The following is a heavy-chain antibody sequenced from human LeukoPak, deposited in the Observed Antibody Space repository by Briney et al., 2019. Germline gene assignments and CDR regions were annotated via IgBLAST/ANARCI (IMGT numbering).Heavy chain of an antibody. Sequence: PGGSLSLSCAASGFTFSSYEMNWVRQAPGKGLEWVSYISSSGSTIYYADSVKGRFTISRDNAKNSLYLQMNSLRAEDTAVYHCAELGITMIGGVWGKGTTVTISS. CDR2: ISSSGSTI. J-gene: IGHJ6*04. V-gene: IGHV3-48*03. D-gene: IGHD3-10*02. CDR1: GFTFSSYE. CDR3: AELGITMIGGV.